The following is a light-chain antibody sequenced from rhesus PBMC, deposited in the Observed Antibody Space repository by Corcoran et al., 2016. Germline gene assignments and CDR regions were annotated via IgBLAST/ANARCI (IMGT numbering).Light chain of an antibody. CDR3: QQHNSHPHS. Sequence: DIQMTQSPSSLSASVGDRVTITCRASQIISSYLAWYQQKPGKVPKLLIYAASRLESGVPSRLSGSGSGTAFTLTISRLQPEVFATYYCQQHNSHPHSFGQGTKVEIK. CDR1: QIISSY. CDR2: AAS. J-gene: IGKJ2*01. V-gene: IGKV1-44*02.